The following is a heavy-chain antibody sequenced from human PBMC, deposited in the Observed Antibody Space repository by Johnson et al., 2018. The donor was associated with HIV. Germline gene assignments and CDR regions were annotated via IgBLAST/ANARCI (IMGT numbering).Heavy chain of an antibody. V-gene: IGHV3-30*04. Sequence: QVQLVESGGGVVQPGRSLRLSCAASRFTFSSYAMHWVRQAPGKGLEWVAVISYDGNNKYHADSVKGRFTISRDNSKNTLYLQMNSLRAEDTAVYYCARGKQQPPRRGAFDIWGQGTMVTVSS. CDR3: ARGKQQPPRRGAFDI. CDR1: RFTFSSYA. J-gene: IGHJ3*02. CDR2: ISYDGNNK. D-gene: IGHD6-13*01.